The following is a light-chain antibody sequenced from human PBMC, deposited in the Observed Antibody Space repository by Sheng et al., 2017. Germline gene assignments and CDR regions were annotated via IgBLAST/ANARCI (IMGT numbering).Light chain of an antibody. CDR3: QQYDTWPRT. CDR1: QKINSN. V-gene: IGKV3D-15*01. Sequence: EIVMTQSPATLSVSPGERATLSCRASQKINSNYLSWLQQKPGQAPRLLIYGASIRATGIPDRFSGSGSGTDFTLTISSLQSEDFAFYYCQQYDTWPRTFGQGTKVEIK. J-gene: IGKJ1*01. CDR2: GAS.